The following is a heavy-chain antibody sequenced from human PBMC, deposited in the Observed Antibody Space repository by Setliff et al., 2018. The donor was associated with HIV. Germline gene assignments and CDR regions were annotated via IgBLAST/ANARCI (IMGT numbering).Heavy chain of an antibody. V-gene: IGHV1-24*01. J-gene: IGHJ1*01. Sequence: ASVKVSCKISGYTLTELSIHWVRQAPGKGLEWMANFDPEDGETFYAQKFQGRLTITEDTSTDTAYMELSSLRSDDTAMYYCSTDPGYSSTWYSESFQHWGQGTVVTVSS. CDR1: GYTLTELS. D-gene: IGHD6-13*01. CDR3: STDPGYSSTWYSESFQH. CDR2: FDPEDGET.